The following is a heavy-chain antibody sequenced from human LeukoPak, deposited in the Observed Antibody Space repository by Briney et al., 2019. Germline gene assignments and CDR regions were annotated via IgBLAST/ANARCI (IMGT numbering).Heavy chain of an antibody. J-gene: IGHJ4*02. V-gene: IGHV3-48*03. Sequence: GGSLRLSCAASGFTFSSYEMNWVRQAPGKGLEWDSYISSSGSTIYYADSVKGRFTISRDNAKNSLYLQMNSLRAEDTAVYYCARVMGIAVAGTDLDYWGQGTLVTVSS. CDR2: ISSSGSTI. CDR3: ARVMGIAVAGTDLDY. CDR1: GFTFSSYE. D-gene: IGHD6-19*01.